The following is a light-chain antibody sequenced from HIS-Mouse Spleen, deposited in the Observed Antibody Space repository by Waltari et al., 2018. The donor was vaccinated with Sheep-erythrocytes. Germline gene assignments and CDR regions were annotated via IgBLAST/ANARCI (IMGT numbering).Light chain of an antibody. V-gene: IGLV2-14*01. CDR2: EVS. CDR3: SSYTSSSTPVV. J-gene: IGLJ2*01. Sequence: QSALTQPRSVSGSPGQSVTISCTATSSDVGGYNYVSWYQQHPGKAPKLMIYEVSNRPSGVSNRFSGSKSGNTASLTISGLQAEDEADYYCSSYTSSSTPVVFGGGTKLTVL. CDR1: SSDVGGYNY.